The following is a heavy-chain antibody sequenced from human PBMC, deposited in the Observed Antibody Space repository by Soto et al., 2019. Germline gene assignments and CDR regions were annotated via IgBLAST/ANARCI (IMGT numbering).Heavy chain of an antibody. CDR2: IRQDGGEE. V-gene: IGHV3-7*01. D-gene: IGHD1-1*01. CDR3: TKSEGYSFDI. CDR1: GFSFSSHW. J-gene: IGHJ3*02. Sequence: EVQLVESGGGLVQPGGSLRLSCAASGFSFSSHWMSWVRQAPGRGLEWVANIRQDGGEERYLDSVKGRFTLSRDNAKNSLYLQMNGLRVDDTAVYYCTKSEGYSFDIRGQGTMVTVSS.